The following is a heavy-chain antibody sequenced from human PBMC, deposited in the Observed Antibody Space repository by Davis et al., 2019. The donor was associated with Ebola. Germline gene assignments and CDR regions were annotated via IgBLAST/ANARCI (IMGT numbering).Heavy chain of an antibody. D-gene: IGHD1-26*01. CDR3: ATGSGSYGGGAFDI. CDR2: IIPILGIA. Sequence: AASVKVSCKASGYTFNGYGITWVRQAPGQGLEWMGRIIPILGIANYAQKFQGRVTITADKSTSTAYMELSSLRSEDTAVYYCATGSGSYGGGAFDIWGQGTMVTVSS. V-gene: IGHV1-69*04. CDR1: GYTFNGYG. J-gene: IGHJ3*02.